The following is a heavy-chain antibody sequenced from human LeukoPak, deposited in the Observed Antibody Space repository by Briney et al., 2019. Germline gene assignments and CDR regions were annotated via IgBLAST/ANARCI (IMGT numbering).Heavy chain of an antibody. D-gene: IGHD6-6*01. CDR2: MNPNSGNT. J-gene: IGHJ6*02. V-gene: IGHV1-8*01. CDR3: ARGQVPHIAARLWYYYYGMDV. Sequence: GASVKVSCKASGYTFTSYDINWVRQATGQGLEWMGWMNPNSGNTGYAQKFQGRVTMTRNTSISTAYMELSSLRSEDTAVYYCARGQVPHIAARLWYYYYGMDVWGQGTTVTVSS. CDR1: GYTFTSYD.